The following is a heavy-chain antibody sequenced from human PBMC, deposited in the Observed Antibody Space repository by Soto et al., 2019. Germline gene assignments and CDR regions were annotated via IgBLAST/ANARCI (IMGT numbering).Heavy chain of an antibody. J-gene: IGHJ6*02. CDR2: IMPTVDSA. Sequence: VKVSCKASGGTLSDYAVSWVRQARGQGLEWMGGIMPTVDSANYAQKFQGRLTITADESTSTANMELSSLTSDDTAIYYCAVAAVREILTEQSSGMAVWGQGTTVTVSS. V-gene: IGHV1-69*13. CDR1: GGTLSDYA. CDR3: AVAAVREILTEQSSGMAV. D-gene: IGHD3-10*01.